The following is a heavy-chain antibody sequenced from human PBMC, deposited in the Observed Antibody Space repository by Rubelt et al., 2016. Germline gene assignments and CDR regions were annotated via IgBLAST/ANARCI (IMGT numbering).Heavy chain of an antibody. V-gene: IGHV3-33*01. CDR1: GFTFSSHV. Sequence: RGVVQPGRSLGLSCEASGFTFSSHVMHWVRQAPGKGLEWVAVIWYDGSNIYYADSVKGRFTISRDNSKNMLYLQMNSLRAEDTALYYCARDFSGYYYFDYWGQGTLVTVSS. D-gene: IGHD5-12*01. CDR2: IWYDGSNI. J-gene: IGHJ4*02. CDR3: ARDFSGYYYFDY.